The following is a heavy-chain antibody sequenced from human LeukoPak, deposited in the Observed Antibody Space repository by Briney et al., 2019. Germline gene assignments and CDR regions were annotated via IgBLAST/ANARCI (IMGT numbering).Heavy chain of an antibody. CDR3: AKDPYRVIVATGNYLDP. CDR2: ISGSGGST. CDR1: GFTFSSYA. D-gene: IGHD2-21*01. J-gene: IGHJ5*02. Sequence: GGSLRLSCAASGFTFSSYAMSWVRQAPGKGLEWVSAISGSGGSTYYADFVKGRFTISRDNSKNTLYLQMDSLRGGDTAVYYCAKDPYRVIVATGNYLDPWGQGTLVTVSS. V-gene: IGHV3-23*01.